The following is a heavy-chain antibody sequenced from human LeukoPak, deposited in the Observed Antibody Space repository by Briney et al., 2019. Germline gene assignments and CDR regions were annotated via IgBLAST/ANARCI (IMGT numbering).Heavy chain of an antibody. J-gene: IGHJ4*02. D-gene: IGHD2-2*01. CDR1: GFTFSSYG. V-gene: IGHV3-30*02. CDR3: AREGPCGGSCYVY. CDR2: IRYDGSNK. Sequence: GGSLSLSCAASGFTFSSYGMHWVRQAPGKGLEWVAFIRYDGSNKYYADSVKGRFTISRDNSKNTLYLQMNSLRAEDTAVYYCAREGPCGGSCYVYWGQGTPVTVSS.